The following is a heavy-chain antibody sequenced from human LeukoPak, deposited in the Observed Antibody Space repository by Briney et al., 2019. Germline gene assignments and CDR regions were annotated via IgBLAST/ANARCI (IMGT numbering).Heavy chain of an antibody. CDR2: ISAYNGNT. J-gene: IGHJ4*02. CDR3: ARSDILTGYYHY. CDR1: GYTLTELS. D-gene: IGHD3-9*01. Sequence: ASVKVSCKVSGYTLTELSMHWVRQAPGQGLEWMGWISAYNGNTNYAQKLQGRVTMTTDTSTSTAYMELRSLRSDDTAVYYCARSDILTGYYHYWGQGTLVTVSS. V-gene: IGHV1-18*01.